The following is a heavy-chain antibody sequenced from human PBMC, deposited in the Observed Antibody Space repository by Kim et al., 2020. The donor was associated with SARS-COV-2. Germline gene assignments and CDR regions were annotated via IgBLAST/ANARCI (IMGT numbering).Heavy chain of an antibody. Sequence: AQKFQGRVTITADESTSTAYMELSSLRSEDTAVYYCARSRDEQLGIPFDYWGQGTLVTVSS. CDR3: ARSRDEQLGIPFDY. V-gene: IGHV1-69*01. J-gene: IGHJ4*02. D-gene: IGHD7-27*01.